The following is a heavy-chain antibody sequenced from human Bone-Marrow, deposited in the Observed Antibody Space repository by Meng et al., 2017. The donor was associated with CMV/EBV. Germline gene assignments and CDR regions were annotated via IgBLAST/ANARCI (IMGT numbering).Heavy chain of an antibody. Sequence: GSLRLSCTVSGGSVGDGSYYWSWIRQPPGKGLEWIGYIYYTTSANFNPSLKSRVTISVDTSQNQFSLKLSSVTAADTAVYYCAREAYYYGSGSHFDYWGQGTLVTVSS. V-gene: IGHV4-61*01. CDR2: IYYTTSA. CDR1: GGSVGDGSYY. D-gene: IGHD3-10*01. CDR3: AREAYYYGSGSHFDY. J-gene: IGHJ4*02.